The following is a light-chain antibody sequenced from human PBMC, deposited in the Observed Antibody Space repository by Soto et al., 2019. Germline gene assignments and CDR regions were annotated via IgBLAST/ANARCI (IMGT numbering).Light chain of an antibody. CDR1: SSDVGGYNY. CDR2: EVS. V-gene: IGLV2-14*01. J-gene: IGLJ3*02. Sequence: QSALTQPASVSGSPGQSITISCTGTSSDVGGYNYVSWDQQHPGNAPKFMIYEVSNRPSGVSNRFSGSKSGNTASLTISGLQAEDEADYYCSSYTSSSTHWVFGGGTKLTVL. CDR3: SSYTSSSTHWV.